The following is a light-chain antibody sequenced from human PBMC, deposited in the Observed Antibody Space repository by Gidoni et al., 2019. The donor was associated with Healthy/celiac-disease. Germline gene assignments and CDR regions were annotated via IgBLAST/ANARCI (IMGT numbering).Light chain of an antibody. CDR2: ANS. J-gene: IGLJ2*01. Sequence: QSVLTQPPSVSGAPGQRVTISCTGSISNIGAGYDVHWYQQLPGTAPKLLLYANSNRPSGFPDRFSGSKSGTSASLAITGLQAEDEADYYCQSYDSSLSGSNVVFGGGTKLTVL. CDR3: QSYDSSLSGSNVV. V-gene: IGLV1-40*01. CDR1: ISNIGAGYD.